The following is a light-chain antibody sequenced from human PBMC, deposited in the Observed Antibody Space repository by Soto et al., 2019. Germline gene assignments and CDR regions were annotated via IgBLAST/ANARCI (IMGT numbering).Light chain of an antibody. Sequence: QSVLTQPPSVSGAPGQRVTISCTGSSSNIGAGYDVHWYQQLPGTAPKLLIYGNSNRPSGVPDRFSGSKSGTSASLAITRLQAEDEADYYCQSYDSSLSAVVFGGGTQLTVL. V-gene: IGLV1-40*01. J-gene: IGLJ2*01. CDR1: SSNIGAGYD. CDR3: QSYDSSLSAVV. CDR2: GNS.